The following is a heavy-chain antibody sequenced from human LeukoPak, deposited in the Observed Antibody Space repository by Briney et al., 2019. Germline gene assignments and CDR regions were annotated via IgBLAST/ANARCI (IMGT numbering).Heavy chain of an antibody. V-gene: IGHV1-2*02. CDR3: ARTDYGAHPADGMDV. Sequence: ASVKVSCKASGYTFTGYYMHWVRQAPGQGLEWMGWINPNSGGTNYAQKFQGRVTMTRDTSISTAYMELSRLRSDDTAVYYCARTDYGAHPADGMDVWGQGTTVTVSS. CDR2: INPNSGGT. CDR1: GYTFTGYY. D-gene: IGHD4-17*01. J-gene: IGHJ6*02.